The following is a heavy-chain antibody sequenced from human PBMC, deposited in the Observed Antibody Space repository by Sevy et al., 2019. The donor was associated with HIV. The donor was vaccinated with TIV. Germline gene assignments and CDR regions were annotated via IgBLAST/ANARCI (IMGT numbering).Heavy chain of an antibody. Sequence: GGSLRLSCAASGFTVSSNYMSWVRQAPGKGLEWVSVIYSGGSTYYADSVKGRFTISRVNSKNTLYLQMNSLRAEDTAVYYCATAGDYAAFDIWGQGTMVTVSS. CDR2: IYSGGST. CDR1: GFTVSSNY. J-gene: IGHJ3*02. V-gene: IGHV3-53*01. CDR3: ATAGDYAAFDI. D-gene: IGHD4-17*01.